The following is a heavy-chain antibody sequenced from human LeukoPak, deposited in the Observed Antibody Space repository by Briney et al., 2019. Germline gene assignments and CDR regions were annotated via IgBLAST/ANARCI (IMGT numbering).Heavy chain of an antibody. D-gene: IGHD4-23*01. J-gene: IGHJ4*02. CDR2: IYYSGST. CDR1: GGSISSYY. V-gene: IGHV4-59*01. CDR3: ARRQLRAFDY. Sequence: SETLSLTCTVSGGSISSYYWSWIRQPPGKGLEWIGYIYYSGSTNYNPSLKSRVTISVDTSKNQFSLELSSVTAADTAVYYCARRQLRAFDYWGQGTLVTVSS.